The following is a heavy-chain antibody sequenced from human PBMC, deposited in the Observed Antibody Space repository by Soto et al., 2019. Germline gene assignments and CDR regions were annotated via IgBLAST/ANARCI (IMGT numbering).Heavy chain of an antibody. CDR1: GFTFSNYD. CDR3: ARLFGIRYFDS. CDR2: LSDGGDDT. D-gene: IGHD3-10*02. J-gene: IGHJ4*02. V-gene: IGHV3-23*01. Sequence: GGSLRLSCAASGFTFSNYDMSWVRQAPGKGLEWVSTLSDGGDDTHYADSVRGRFTISRDNSKNTLYLQMDSLRAEDTAVYYCARLFGIRYFDSWGQGTLVTLL.